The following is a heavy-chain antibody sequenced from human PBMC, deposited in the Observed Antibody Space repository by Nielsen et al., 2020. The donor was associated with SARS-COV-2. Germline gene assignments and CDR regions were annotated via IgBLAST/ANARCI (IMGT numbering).Heavy chain of an antibody. CDR1: GGSFSDYY. Sequence: SQTLSLTCAVYGGSFSDYYWSWIRQPPGKGLEWIGYIYYSGSTNYNPSLKSRVTISVDTSKNQFSLKLSSVTAADTAVYYCASTFTGTAAGTWWFDPWGQGTLVTVSS. CDR2: IYYSGST. D-gene: IGHD6-13*01. V-gene: IGHV4-59*01. CDR3: ASTFTGTAAGTWWFDP. J-gene: IGHJ5*02.